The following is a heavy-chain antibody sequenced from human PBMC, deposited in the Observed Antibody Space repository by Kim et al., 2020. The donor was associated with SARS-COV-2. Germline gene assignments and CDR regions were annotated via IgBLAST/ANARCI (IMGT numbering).Heavy chain of an antibody. CDR3: ARRMRQYSSGWYLFDI. V-gene: IGHV5-51*01. CDR1: GYNSTNYW. J-gene: IGHJ3*02. Sequence: GESLKISCQGSGYNSTNYWIAWVRQMPGKGLEWMGIIYLGGDSDTRYSPSFQGQVTISADKSISVAYLQWSSLKASDTAVYYCARRMRQYSSGWYLFDIWGQGTMVTVSS. D-gene: IGHD6-19*01. CDR2: IYLGGDSDT.